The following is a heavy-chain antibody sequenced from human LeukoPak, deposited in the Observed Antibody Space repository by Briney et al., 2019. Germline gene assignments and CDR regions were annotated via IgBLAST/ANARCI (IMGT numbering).Heavy chain of an antibody. J-gene: IGHJ4*02. D-gene: IGHD4-23*01. CDR3: AKSRSRARGGGLWSDFDY. CDR2: IYSDGST. V-gene: IGHV3-53*01. Sequence: GGSLRLSCAASGFTVSSNYMSWVRQAPGKGLEWVSVIYSDGSTYYADSVKGRFTISRDNSKNTLYLQMNSLRAEDTAVYYCAKSRSRARGGGLWSDFDYWGQGTLVTVSS. CDR1: GFTVSSNY.